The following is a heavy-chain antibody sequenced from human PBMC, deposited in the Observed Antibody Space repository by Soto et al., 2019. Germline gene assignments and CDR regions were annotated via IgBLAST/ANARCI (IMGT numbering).Heavy chain of an antibody. D-gene: IGHD5-12*01. CDR3: ARDLKGDGSCFDL. CDR2: IYSDGTT. CDR1: GFTVSSYY. J-gene: IGHJ2*01. V-gene: IGHV3-66*01. Sequence: EVQLVESGGGLVQPGGSLRLSCAASGFTVSSYYMRWVRQPPGKGLEWVSVIYSDGTTYYADSVKGRFTISRDTSKNTLYLQMNSLRAEDRAVYYCARDLKGDGSCFDLWGRGTLVTVSS.